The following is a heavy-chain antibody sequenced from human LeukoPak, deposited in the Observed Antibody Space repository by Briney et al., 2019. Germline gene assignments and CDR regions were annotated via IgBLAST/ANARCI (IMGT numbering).Heavy chain of an antibody. CDR2: IKQDGSEK. CDR3: ARNSIAMVRGVIGINWFDP. CDR1: GFTFNSYW. Sequence: GGSLRLSCAASGFTFNSYWMSWVRQAPGKGLEWVANIKQDGSEKYYVDSVKGRFTISRDNAKNSLYLQMNSLRAEDTAVYYCARNSIAMVRGVIGINWFDPWGQGTLVTVSS. J-gene: IGHJ5*02. D-gene: IGHD3-10*01. V-gene: IGHV3-7*01.